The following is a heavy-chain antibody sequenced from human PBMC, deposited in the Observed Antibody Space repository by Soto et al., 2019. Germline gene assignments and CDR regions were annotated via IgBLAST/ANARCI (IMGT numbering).Heavy chain of an antibody. CDR3: ASLPAAMDNYYYYYGMDV. CDR2: ISSSSSTI. V-gene: IGHV3-48*02. Sequence: EVQLVESGGGLVQPGGSLRLSCAASGFTFSSYSMNWVRQAPGKGLEWVSYISSSSSTIYYADSVKGRFTISRDNAKNSLYLQMNGLRDEDTAVYYCASLPAAMDNYYYYYGMDVWGQGTTVTVSS. J-gene: IGHJ6*02. CDR1: GFTFSSYS. D-gene: IGHD2-2*01.